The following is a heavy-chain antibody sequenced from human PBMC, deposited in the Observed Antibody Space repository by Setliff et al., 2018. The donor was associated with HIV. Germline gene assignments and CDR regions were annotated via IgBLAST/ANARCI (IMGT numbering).Heavy chain of an antibody. V-gene: IGHV4-38-2*02. CDR1: GYSISNGYH. J-gene: IGHJ5*02. CDR2: IAKTGST. Sequence: SETLSLTCALSGYSISNGYHWTWIRQPAGKGLEWIGRIAKTGSTNYNPSLKSRLTISMDTSKSQFSLKLNSVTAADTAVYYCARDFKRYNSPCRFDPWGPGTLVTVSS. CDR3: ARDFKRYNSPCRFDP. D-gene: IGHD5-12*01.